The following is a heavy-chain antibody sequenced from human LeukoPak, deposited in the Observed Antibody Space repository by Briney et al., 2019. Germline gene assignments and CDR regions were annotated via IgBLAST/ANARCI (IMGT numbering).Heavy chain of an antibody. J-gene: IGHJ6*03. D-gene: IGHD2-15*01. Sequence: SETLSLTCTVSGGSISNYYWSWIRQPAGKGLEWIGRIHSSGSTNYNPSLKSRVTMPVDTSKNQFSLKVSSVTAADTAVYYCARAVLYYYYMDVWGKGTTVTVSS. V-gene: IGHV4-4*07. CDR2: IHSSGST. CDR1: GGSISNYY. CDR3: ARAVLYYYYMDV.